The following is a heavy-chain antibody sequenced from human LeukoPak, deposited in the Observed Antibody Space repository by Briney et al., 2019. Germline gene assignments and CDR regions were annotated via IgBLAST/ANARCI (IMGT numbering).Heavy chain of an antibody. CDR3: ARDHELGYCSSTSCRRYYYYYYGMDV. Sequence: SETLSLTCTVSGGSISSYYWSWIRQPPGKGLEWIGYIYYSGSTNYNPSLKSRVTISVDTSKNQFSLKLSSVTAADTAVYYCARDHELGYCSSTSCRRYYYYYYGMDVWGQGTAVTVSS. CDR2: IYYSGST. V-gene: IGHV4-59*01. CDR1: GGSISSYY. J-gene: IGHJ6*02. D-gene: IGHD2-2*01.